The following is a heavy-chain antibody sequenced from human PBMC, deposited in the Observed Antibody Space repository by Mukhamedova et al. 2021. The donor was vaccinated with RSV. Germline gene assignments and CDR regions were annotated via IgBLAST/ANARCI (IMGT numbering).Heavy chain of an antibody. J-gene: IGHJ4*02. V-gene: IGHV3-23*01. CDR3: ASMVRGVTRPNFDY. Sequence: AEYMGGRFTISRDNSKNTLYLQMNSLRAEDTAVYYCASMVRGVTRPNFDYWGQGTLVTVSS. D-gene: IGHD3-10*01.